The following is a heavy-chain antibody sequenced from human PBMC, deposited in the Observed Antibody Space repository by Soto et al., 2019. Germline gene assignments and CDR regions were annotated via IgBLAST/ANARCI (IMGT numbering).Heavy chain of an antibody. Sequence: ASVKVSCKASGYTFTGYVISWVRQAPGQGLEWMGWISAYNGNTNYAQKLQGRVTMTTDTSTSTAYMELRSLRSDDTAVYYCARDSTTIHRSGSLFDYWGQGTPVTVSS. V-gene: IGHV1-18*04. CDR3: ARDSTTIHRSGSLFDY. J-gene: IGHJ4*02. CDR2: ISAYNGNT. CDR1: GYTFTGYV. D-gene: IGHD6-19*01.